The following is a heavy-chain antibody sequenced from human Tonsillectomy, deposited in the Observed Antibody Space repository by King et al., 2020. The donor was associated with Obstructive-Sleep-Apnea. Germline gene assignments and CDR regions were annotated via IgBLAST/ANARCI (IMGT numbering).Heavy chain of an antibody. J-gene: IGHJ4*02. CDR3: ARPPEVVAALSYYFDY. Sequence: VQLVESGGGLVQPGGSLRLSCAASGFTFSSYWMSWVRQAPGKGLEWVANIKQDGSEKYYVDSVKGRFTISRDNAKNSLYLQMNSLRAEDTAVYYCARPPEVVAALSYYFDYWGQGTLVTVSS. CDR1: GFTFSSYW. V-gene: IGHV3-7*03. D-gene: IGHD2-15*01. CDR2: IKQDGSEK.